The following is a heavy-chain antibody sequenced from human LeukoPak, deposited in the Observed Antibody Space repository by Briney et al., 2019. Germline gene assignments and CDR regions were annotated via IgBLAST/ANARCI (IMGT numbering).Heavy chain of an antibody. J-gene: IGHJ4*02. D-gene: IGHD2-15*01. CDR3: ARDPQALAPRYCSSGRCHSYFDY. Sequence: PSETLSLTCTVSGGSISSSSYYWGWIRQPPGKGLEWIGSIYYSGSTYYNPSLKSRVTISVDTSKNQFSLKLSSVTAADTAVYYCARDPQALAPRYCSSGRCHSYFDYWGQGTLVTVSS. CDR1: GGSISSSSYY. CDR2: IYYSGST. V-gene: IGHV4-39*02.